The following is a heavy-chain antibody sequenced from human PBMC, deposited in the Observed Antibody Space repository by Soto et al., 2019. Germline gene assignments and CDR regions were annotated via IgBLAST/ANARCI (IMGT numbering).Heavy chain of an antibody. V-gene: IGHV3-30*04. D-gene: IGHD1-26*01. CDR1: GFTFSNYA. CDR3: ARAGELILGLAVYYFDF. Sequence: GGSLRVSCAASGFTFSNYAMHWVRQAPGKGLEWVAVISYDGSNEYYGDSVRGRVTISRDNSKNTVSLQMNSLRAEDTAVYYCARAGELILGLAVYYFDFWGQVTQVTV. J-gene: IGHJ4*02. CDR2: ISYDGSNE.